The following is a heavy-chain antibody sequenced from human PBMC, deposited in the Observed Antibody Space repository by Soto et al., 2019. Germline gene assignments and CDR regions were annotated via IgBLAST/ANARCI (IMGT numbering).Heavy chain of an antibody. Sequence: TLSLTCTVPGGSISSGGYCWIWILQHRGKGRERIGDVYCSGSSYYNPAPKRRVTISVAPSKNQFSLKLSSVTAADTAVYYCAREGVGYDFWRGYYGYYSGMDVWGQGTTVTVSS. V-gene: IGHV4-31*03. J-gene: IGHJ6*02. CDR3: AREGVGYDFWRGYYGYYSGMDV. CDR1: GGSISSGGYC. CDR2: VYCSGSS. D-gene: IGHD3-3*01.